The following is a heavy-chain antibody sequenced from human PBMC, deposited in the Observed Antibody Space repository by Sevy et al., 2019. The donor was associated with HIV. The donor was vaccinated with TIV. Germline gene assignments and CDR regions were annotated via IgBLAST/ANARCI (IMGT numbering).Heavy chain of an antibody. CDR1: GILLNTSGVG. CDR3: ARRQVEKSGFVTGYRENFDY. D-gene: IGHD3-9*01. J-gene: IGHJ4*02. CDR2: LYWNDDK. Sequence: SGPTLVNPTQTLTLTCTFSGILLNTSGVGVGWIRQPPGKALEWLALLYWNDDKRYSPSLKSRVTITKDTSKNQVVLXMTNMHPMDTGTYYCARRQVEKSGFVTGYRENFDYWGQGTLVTVSS. V-gene: IGHV2-5*01.